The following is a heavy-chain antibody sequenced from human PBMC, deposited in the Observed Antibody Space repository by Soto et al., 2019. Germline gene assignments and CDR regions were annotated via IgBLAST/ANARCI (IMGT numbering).Heavy chain of an antibody. CDR1: GYTFTSYD. J-gene: IGHJ3*02. CDR2: MNANSGNT. CDR3: ASCRPDDAFDI. Sequence: QVQLVQSGAEVKKPGASVKVSCKASGYTFTSYDINWVRQATGQGLEWMGWMNANSGNTGYAQKFQGRVTMTTNTSKRTAYMKLRSQRSEDTAVYYYASCRPDDAFDIWGKGTMVTVSS. V-gene: IGHV1-8*02.